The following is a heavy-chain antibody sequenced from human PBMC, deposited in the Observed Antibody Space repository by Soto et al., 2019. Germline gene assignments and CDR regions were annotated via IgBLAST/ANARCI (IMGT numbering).Heavy chain of an antibody. Sequence: QVPLVESSGGVVQPGRSLTLSCKASGFIYNSVGMHWVRQAPGKGLELVAVIWFDEKDRYYSDSAKGRFTISRDSSENTLYLQMNSLRVEDTAVYFCAREGLSGSQPALDYWGQGTLVTVSS. J-gene: IGHJ4*02. D-gene: IGHD5-12*01. CDR1: GFIYNSVG. CDR3: AREGLSGSQPALDY. V-gene: IGHV3-33*01. CDR2: IWFDEKDR.